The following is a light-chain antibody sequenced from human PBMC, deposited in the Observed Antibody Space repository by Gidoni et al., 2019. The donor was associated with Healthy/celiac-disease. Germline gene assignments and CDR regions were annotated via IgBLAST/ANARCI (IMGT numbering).Light chain of an antibody. J-gene: IGKJ1*01. CDR3: QQYYSTPPS. CDR1: QSVLYSPNNKNY. V-gene: IGKV4-1*01. CDR2: WAS. Sequence: DIVMTQSPDSLAVSLGERATINCKSSQSVLYSPNNKNYLAWYQQKPGQPPKLLIYWASTRESGVPDRFSGSGSGTDFTLTISSLQAEDVAVYYCQQYYSTPPSFGQGTKVEIK.